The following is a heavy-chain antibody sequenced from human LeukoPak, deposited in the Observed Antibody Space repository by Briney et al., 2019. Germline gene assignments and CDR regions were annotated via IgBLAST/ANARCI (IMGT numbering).Heavy chain of an antibody. CDR2: IIPIFGTA. CDR1: GGTFSSYA. D-gene: IGHD3-10*01. Sequence: ASVKVSCKASGGTFSSYAISWVRQAPGQGLEWMGGIIPIFGTANYAQKFQGRVTITADKSTSTAYMELSSLGSEDTAVYYCARFVYGSGSSGYGPWGQGTLVTVSS. CDR3: ARFVYGSGSSGYGP. J-gene: IGHJ5*02. V-gene: IGHV1-69*06.